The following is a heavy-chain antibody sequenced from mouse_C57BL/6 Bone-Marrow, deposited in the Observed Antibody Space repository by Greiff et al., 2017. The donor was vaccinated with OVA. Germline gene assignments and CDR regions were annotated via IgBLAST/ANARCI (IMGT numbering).Heavy chain of an antibody. CDR1: GYAFTNYL. D-gene: IGHD2-3*01. V-gene: IGHV1-54*01. CDR3: ARDYDGYRWYFDV. J-gene: IGHJ1*03. Sequence: LVESGAELVRPGTSVKVSCKASGYAFTNYLIEWVKQRPGQGLEWIGVINPGSGGTNYNEKFKGKATLTADKSSSTAYMQLSSLTSEDSAVYFCARDYDGYRWYFDVWGTGTTVTVSS. CDR2: INPGSGGT.